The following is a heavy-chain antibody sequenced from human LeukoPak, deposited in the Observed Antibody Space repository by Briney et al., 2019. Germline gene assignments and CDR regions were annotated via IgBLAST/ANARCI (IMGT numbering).Heavy chain of an antibody. CDR1: GFTFSSYS. Sequence: PGGSLRLSCAAPGFTFSSYSMNWVRQAPGKGLERVSSISSSSSYIYYADSVKGRFTISRDNAKNSLYLQMNSLRAEDTAVYYCAGGQLVTNDAFDIWGQGTMVTVSS. CDR2: ISSSSSYI. V-gene: IGHV3-21*01. D-gene: IGHD6-13*01. J-gene: IGHJ3*02. CDR3: AGGQLVTNDAFDI.